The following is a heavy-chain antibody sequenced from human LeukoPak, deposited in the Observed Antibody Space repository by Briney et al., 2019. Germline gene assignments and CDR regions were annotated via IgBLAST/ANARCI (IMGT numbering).Heavy chain of an antibody. D-gene: IGHD4-11*01. J-gene: IGHJ4*02. V-gene: IGHV1-69*05. CDR2: IIPIFGTA. CDR3: ARADYDYSFDY. CDR1: GGTFSSYA. Sequence: GASVKVSCKASGGTFSSYAISWVPQAPGQGLEWMGGIIPIFGTANYAQKFQGRVTITTDESTSTAYMELCSLRSEDTAVYYCARADYDYSFDYWGQGTRVTVSS.